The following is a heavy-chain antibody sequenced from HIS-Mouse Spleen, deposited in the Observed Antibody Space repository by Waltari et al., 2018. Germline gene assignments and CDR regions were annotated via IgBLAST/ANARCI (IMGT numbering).Heavy chain of an antibody. J-gene: IGHJ2*01. D-gene: IGHD6-13*01. V-gene: IGHV4-39*07. CDR3: AREIPYSSSWYDWYFDL. CDR2: SYYSGSP. Sequence: QLQLQESGPGLVKPSETLSLTCTVSGGSISSSSYYWGWIRQPPGKGLEWIGSSYYSGSPYYNPSLKSRVTISVDTSKNQCSLKLSSVTAADTAVYYCAREIPYSSSWYDWYFDLWGRGTLVTVSS. CDR1: GGSISSSSYY.